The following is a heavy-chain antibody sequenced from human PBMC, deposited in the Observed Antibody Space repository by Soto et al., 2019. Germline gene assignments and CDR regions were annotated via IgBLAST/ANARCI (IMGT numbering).Heavy chain of an antibody. Sequence: QVQLVESGGGVVQPGRSLRLSCAASGFTFSSYAMHWVRQAPGKGLEWVAVISYDGSSKYYADSVKGRFTISRDNSKNTLYLQMNSLRAEDTAVYYCARDGAIFDYWGQGTLVTVSS. CDR3: ARDGAIFDY. CDR2: ISYDGSSK. CDR1: GFTFSSYA. V-gene: IGHV3-30-3*01. D-gene: IGHD2-15*01. J-gene: IGHJ4*02.